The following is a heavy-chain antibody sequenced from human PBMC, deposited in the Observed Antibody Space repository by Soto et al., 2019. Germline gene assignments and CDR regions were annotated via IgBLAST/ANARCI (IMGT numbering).Heavy chain of an antibody. Sequence: AGGSLRLSCAVSGFPLRGYAMSWVRQAPGKGLEWMGWINAHSGGTEYAQKFQGRVTLTRDTSIATAYLTLTSLTSDDTALYYCAKDLTRQLAYWLDPWGQGTQVTVYS. D-gene: IGHD6-6*01. V-gene: IGHV1-2*02. CDR3: AKDLTRQLAYWLDP. CDR2: INAHSGGT. J-gene: IGHJ5*02. CDR1: GFPLRGYA.